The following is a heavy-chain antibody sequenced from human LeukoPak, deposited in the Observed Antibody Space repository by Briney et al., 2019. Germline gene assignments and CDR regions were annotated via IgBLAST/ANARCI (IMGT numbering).Heavy chain of an antibody. Sequence: SETLSLTCAVYGGSPSGYYWSWIRQPPRKGLGWIGEINHSGSTNYNPSLKSRVTISVDTSKNQFSLKLSSVTAADTAVYYCARVGQQLVYWYFDLWGRGTLVTVSS. CDR2: INHSGST. CDR1: GGSPSGYY. J-gene: IGHJ2*01. CDR3: ARVGQQLVYWYFDL. V-gene: IGHV4-34*01. D-gene: IGHD6-6*01.